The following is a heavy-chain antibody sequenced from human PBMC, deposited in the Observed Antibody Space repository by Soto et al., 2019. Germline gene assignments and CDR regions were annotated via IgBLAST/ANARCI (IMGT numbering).Heavy chain of an antibody. Sequence: GGSLRLSCSASGFTFSSYAMSWVRQAPGKGLEWVSAISGSGGSTYYEDSVKGRFTISRDNSKNTLYLQMNSLRAEDTAVYYCAKASPYPDTFPDIVVVPAHLDYWGQGTLVTVSS. J-gene: IGHJ4*02. CDR3: AKASPYPDTFPDIVVVPAHLDY. D-gene: IGHD2-2*01. V-gene: IGHV3-23*01. CDR2: ISGSGGST. CDR1: GFTFSSYA.